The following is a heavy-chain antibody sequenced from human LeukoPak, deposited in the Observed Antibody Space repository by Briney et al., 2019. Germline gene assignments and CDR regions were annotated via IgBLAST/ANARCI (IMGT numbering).Heavy chain of an antibody. CDR1: GYTLTELS. CDR3: ATLASTSFYDSSGYYYFDY. D-gene: IGHD3-22*01. J-gene: IGHJ4*02. V-gene: IGHV1-24*01. CDR2: FDPGDGET. Sequence: ASVKASCKVSGYTLTELSMHWVRQAPGKGLEWMGGFDPGDGETIYAQKFQGRVTMTEDTSTDTAYMELSSLRSEDTAVYYCATLASTSFYDSSGYYYFDYWGQGTLVTVSS.